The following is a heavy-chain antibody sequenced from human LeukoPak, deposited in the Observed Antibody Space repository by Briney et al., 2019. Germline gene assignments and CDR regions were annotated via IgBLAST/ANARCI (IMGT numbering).Heavy chain of an antibody. J-gene: IGHJ3*02. CDR2: IYYSGST. CDR3: ARVGGSYGGEAFDI. V-gene: IGHV4-59*01. Sequence: SETLSLTCTVSGGSISSYYWSWIRQPPGKGLEWIGYIYYSGSTNYNPSLKSRVTISVDTSKNQFSLKLSSVTAADTAVYYCARVGGSYGGEAFDIWGQGTVVTVSS. CDR1: GGSISSYY. D-gene: IGHD1-26*01.